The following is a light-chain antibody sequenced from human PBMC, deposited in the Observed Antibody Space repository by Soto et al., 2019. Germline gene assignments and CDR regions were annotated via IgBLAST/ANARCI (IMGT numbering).Light chain of an antibody. V-gene: IGKV1-8*01. CDR2: TVS. Sequence: AIRMTQSPSSFSASTGDRVTITCRASQGISSHLAWYQVKPGKAPRLLIYTVSYLESRVPSRFSGSGSRKDFSLTISSLQSEDFAVYYCQQHFSYPHTFGGGTKVEIK. J-gene: IGKJ4*01. CDR1: QGISSH. CDR3: QQHFSYPHT.